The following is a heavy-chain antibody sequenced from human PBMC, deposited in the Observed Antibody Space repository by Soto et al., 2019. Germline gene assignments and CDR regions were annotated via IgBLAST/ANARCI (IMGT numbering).Heavy chain of an antibody. CDR3: ARDWGAPGRGSALGYYYHFGMDV. CDR1: GFTFSTYW. D-gene: IGHD3-16*01. Sequence: EVQLVESGGGLVQPAGSLRLSCAASGFTFSTYWMNWVRQAPGKGLEWVANINEDGSEAYYVDSVKGRFTISRDNAKNSLYLDMTSLRGEDTAVYYCARDWGAPGRGSALGYYYHFGMDVWGQGTTVTVPS. J-gene: IGHJ6*02. CDR2: INEDGSEA. V-gene: IGHV3-7*05.